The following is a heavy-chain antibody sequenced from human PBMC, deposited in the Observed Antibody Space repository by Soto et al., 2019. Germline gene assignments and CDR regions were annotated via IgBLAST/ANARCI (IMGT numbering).Heavy chain of an antibody. CDR3: AKLTGYCSGGSRYYPAV. Sequence: RLTCVASGFTFNNFGMHWVRQAPGKGLEWVSAISGSGGSTYYADSVKGRFTISRDNSKNTLYLQMNSLRAEDTAVYYCAKLTGYCSGGSRYYPAVWGQGTLDPVSS. CDR1: GFTFNNFG. CDR2: ISGSGGST. V-gene: IGHV3-23*01. J-gene: IGHJ4*02. D-gene: IGHD2-15*01.